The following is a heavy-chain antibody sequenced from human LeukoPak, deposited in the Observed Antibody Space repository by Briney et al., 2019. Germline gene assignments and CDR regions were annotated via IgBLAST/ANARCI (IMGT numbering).Heavy chain of an antibody. V-gene: IGHV3-53*01. CDR2: LYSDGNT. J-gene: IGHJ4*02. CDR3: ARGVEPLVANTLAY. CDR1: GFTVITND. Sequence: GGSLRLSCAASGFTVITNDMPWVRQAPGKGLEWVSVLYSDGNTKYADSVQGRFTISRDNSKNTLYLEMNSLSPDDTAVYYCARGVEPLVANTLAYWGQGTLVTVSS. D-gene: IGHD1-14*01.